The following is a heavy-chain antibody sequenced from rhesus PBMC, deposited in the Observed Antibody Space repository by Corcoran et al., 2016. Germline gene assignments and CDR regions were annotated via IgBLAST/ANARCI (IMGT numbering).Heavy chain of an antibody. D-gene: IGHD2-2*01. Sequence: VEQLVESGGALVQPGASLRLSCAASEFTFSSYDMHWVRQAPGKGLEWVSAISIGGGTYYQDSVKGRFTISRENAKNSLYLQMNSLRAEDTAVYYCARGIRDYYGLDSWGQGVVVTVSS. CDR2: ISIGGGT. CDR1: EFTFSSYD. J-gene: IGHJ6*01. V-gene: IGHV3-132*02. CDR3: ARGIRDYYGLDS.